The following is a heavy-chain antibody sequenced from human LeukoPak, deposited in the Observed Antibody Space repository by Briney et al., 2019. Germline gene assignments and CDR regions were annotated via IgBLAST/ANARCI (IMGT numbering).Heavy chain of an antibody. D-gene: IGHD1-7*01. Sequence: SETLSLTCAVYGGSYSGYYRSWIRQPPGKGLEWVGEIHYSGATSYKPSLKGRATLLGDTSKNQISLKLTSVTAADTALYYCARGRPGTGNYYFDLWGRGTLVTVSS. V-gene: IGHV4-34*01. CDR2: IHYSGAT. CDR3: ARGRPGTGNYYFDL. J-gene: IGHJ2*01. CDR1: GGSYSGYY.